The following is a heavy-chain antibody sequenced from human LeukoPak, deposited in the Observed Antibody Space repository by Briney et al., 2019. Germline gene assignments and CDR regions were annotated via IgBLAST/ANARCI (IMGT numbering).Heavy chain of an antibody. CDR1: GSTFSSYA. V-gene: IGHV3-30-3*01. CDR2: ISYDGSNK. CDR3: NYYYDSSGYYQDDAFDI. J-gene: IGHJ3*02. Sequence: GGSLRLSCAASGSTFSSYAMHWVRQAPGKGLEWVAVISYDGSNKYYADSVKGRFTISRDNSKNTLYLQMNSLRAEDTAVYYCNYYYDSSGYYQDDAFDIWGQGTMVTVSS. D-gene: IGHD3-22*01.